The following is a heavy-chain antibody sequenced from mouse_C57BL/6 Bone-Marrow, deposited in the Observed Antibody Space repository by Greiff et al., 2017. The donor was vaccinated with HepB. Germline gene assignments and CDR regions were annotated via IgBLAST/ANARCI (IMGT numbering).Heavy chain of an antibody. V-gene: IGHV5-16*01. J-gene: IGHJ4*01. Sequence: EVKLVESEGGLVQPGSSMKLSCTASGFTFSDYYMAWVRQVPEKGLEWVANINYDGSSTYYLDSLKSRFIISRDNAKNILYLQTSSLKSEDTATYYCARDPVPGSSSYYYAMDYWGQGTSVTVSS. CDR1: GFTFSDYY. CDR3: ARDPVPGSSSYYYAMDY. D-gene: IGHD1-1*01. CDR2: INYDGSST.